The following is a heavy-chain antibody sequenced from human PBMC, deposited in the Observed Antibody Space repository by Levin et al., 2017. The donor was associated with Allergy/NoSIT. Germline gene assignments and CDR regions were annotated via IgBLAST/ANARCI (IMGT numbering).Heavy chain of an antibody. CDR3: AIIKTGDRAFDI. Sequence: GESLKISCAASGFTFSSYAMHWVRQAPGKGLEWVAVISYDGSNKYYADSVKGRFTISRDNSKNTLYLQMNSLRAEDTAVYYCAIIKTGDRAFDIWGQGTMVTVSS. J-gene: IGHJ3*02. D-gene: IGHD7-27*01. CDR1: GFTFSSYA. V-gene: IGHV3-30*04. CDR2: ISYDGSNK.